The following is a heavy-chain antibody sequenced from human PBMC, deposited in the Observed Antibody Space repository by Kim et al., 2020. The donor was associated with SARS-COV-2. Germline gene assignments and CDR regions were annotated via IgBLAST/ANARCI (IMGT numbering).Heavy chain of an antibody. J-gene: IGHJ4*02. CDR1: GSIFNNFW. D-gene: IGHD2-2*01. CDR2: IFPGDSDT. CDR3: ARAISTWGCIDC. V-gene: IGHV5-51*01. Sequence: GESLKISCRGSGSIFNNFWIAWVRQMPGKGLEWLGVIFPGDSDTRYSPSFPGRVTISADKSITTAYLQWNDLSASDSAMYYCARAISTWGCIDCWGQGTLVTVAS.